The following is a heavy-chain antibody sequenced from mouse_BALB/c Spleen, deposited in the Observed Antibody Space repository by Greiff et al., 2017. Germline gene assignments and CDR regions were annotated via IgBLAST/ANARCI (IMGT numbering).Heavy chain of an antibody. CDR2: IYPYNGGT. Sequence: EVQLQQSGAELVKPGASVKISCKASGYTFTDYNMHWVKQSHGKSLEWIGYIYPYNGGTGYNQKFKSKATLTVDNSSSTAYMELRSLTSEDSAVYYCARSKYGSYYFDYWGQGTTLTVSS. J-gene: IGHJ2*01. V-gene: IGHV1S29*02. D-gene: IGHD2-10*02. CDR3: ARSKYGSYYFDY. CDR1: GYTFTDYN.